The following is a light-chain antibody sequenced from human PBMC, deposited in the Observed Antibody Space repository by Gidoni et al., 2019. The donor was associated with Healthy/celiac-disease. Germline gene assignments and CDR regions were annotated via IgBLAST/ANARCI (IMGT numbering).Light chain of an antibody. Sequence: QSVLYSSNNKTYLAWYQHKPGQPPKLLIYWASTRESGVPDRFGGSGSWADFTLTISDLQAEDVAVYYCQQYYSTPYTFGQXTKLEIK. J-gene: IGKJ2*01. V-gene: IGKV4-1*01. CDR1: QSVLYSSNNKTY. CDR3: QQYYSTPYT. CDR2: WAS.